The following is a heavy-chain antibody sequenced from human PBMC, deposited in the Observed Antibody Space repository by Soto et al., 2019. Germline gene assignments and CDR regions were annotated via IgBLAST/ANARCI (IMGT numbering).Heavy chain of an antibody. Sequence: PSETLSLTCAVSGGSIRSSNGWRWVRQPPGKGLEWIGEIYHSGSTKSNPSLKSRVTIPVDKSKNQFSLKLSAVTAADTAVYYCPRYDYYDSTGYHNWGQGTLVTVSS. CDR3: PRYDYYDSTGYHN. J-gene: IGHJ4*02. CDR1: GGSIRSSNG. CDR2: IYHSGST. V-gene: IGHV4-4*02. D-gene: IGHD3-22*01.